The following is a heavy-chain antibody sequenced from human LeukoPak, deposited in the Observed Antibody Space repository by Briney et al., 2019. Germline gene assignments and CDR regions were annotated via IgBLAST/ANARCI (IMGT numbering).Heavy chain of an antibody. CDR1: GFTFSSYW. V-gene: IGHV3-7*01. D-gene: IGHD2-15*01. J-gene: IGHJ4*02. CDR3: AREYCSGGSCSRDFDY. Sequence: PGGSLRLSCAASGFTFSSYWMSWVRQAPGKGLEWVANIKQDGSEKYYVDSVKGRFTISRDNAKNSLYLQMNSLRAEDTAVYYCAREYCSGGSCSRDFDYWGQGTLVTVSS. CDR2: IKQDGSEK.